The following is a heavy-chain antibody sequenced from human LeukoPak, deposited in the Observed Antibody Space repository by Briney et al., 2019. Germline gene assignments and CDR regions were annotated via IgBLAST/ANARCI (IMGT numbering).Heavy chain of an antibody. CDR2: TGDDT. CDR3: AREKSDY. J-gene: IGHJ4*02. CDR1: GFSFSDYA. V-gene: IGHV3-23*01. Sequence: GGSLRLSCAASGFSFSDYAMTWVRQAPGKGLEWVSSTGDDTYYADSVKGRFTISRDDSKDTLFLQMNSLRVEDTAVYYCAREKSDYWGQGTLVTVSS.